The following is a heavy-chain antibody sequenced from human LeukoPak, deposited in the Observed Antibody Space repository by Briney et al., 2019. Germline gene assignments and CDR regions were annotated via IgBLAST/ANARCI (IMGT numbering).Heavy chain of an antibody. CDR2: IYSGGST. J-gene: IGHJ3*02. V-gene: IGHV3-53*04. D-gene: IGHD1-14*01. Sequence: GGSLRLSCAASGFSVNSNYMSWVRQAPGKGLEWVLVIYSGGSTYYADSVKGRFTISRHISKNTSYLQMNSLRAEDTAVYYCARAGPYDAFDIWGQGTMVTVSS. CDR3: ARAGPYDAFDI. CDR1: GFSVNSNY.